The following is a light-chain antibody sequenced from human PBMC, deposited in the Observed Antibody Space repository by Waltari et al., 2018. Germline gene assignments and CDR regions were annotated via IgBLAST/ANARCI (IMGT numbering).Light chain of an antibody. Sequence: QSALTQPPSVSGSPGQSVTISCPGINSDVGAYYRVSWYQQSPGPAPKVVIYEVSNRPSGVPDRFSGSKSGNTASLTISGLQAEDEADYYCASYTPSSALVFGGGTKVTVL. CDR2: EVS. CDR3: ASYTPSSALV. J-gene: IGLJ2*01. CDR1: NSDVGAYYR. V-gene: IGLV2-18*02.